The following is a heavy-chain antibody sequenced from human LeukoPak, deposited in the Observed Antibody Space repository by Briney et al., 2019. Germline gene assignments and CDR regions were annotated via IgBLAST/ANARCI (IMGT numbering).Heavy chain of an antibody. CDR2: IDPSDSYT. D-gene: IGHD2-2*01. CDR1: GYSFTSYW. Sequence: GESLKISCKGSGYSFTSYWISWVRQMPGKGLEWMGRIDPSDSYTNYSPSFQGHVTISADKSISTASLQWSSLKASDTAMYYCAAVDQLLSDWFDPWGQGTLVTVSS. V-gene: IGHV5-10-1*01. J-gene: IGHJ5*02. CDR3: AAVDQLLSDWFDP.